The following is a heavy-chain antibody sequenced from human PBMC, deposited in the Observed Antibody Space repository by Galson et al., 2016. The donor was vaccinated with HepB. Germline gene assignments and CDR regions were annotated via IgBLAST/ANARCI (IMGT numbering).Heavy chain of an antibody. CDR1: GFTFSDYW. J-gene: IGHJ4*01. Sequence: SLRLSCAASGFTFSDYWMSWVRQTPGKGLEWVVNIKQDGSEKTYVDSVKGRFTISRDNARNSLYLQMDSLRAEDTAVYYWARDRYVGDTWGYYNIDYWGQGTLVTVSS. D-gene: IGHD3-22*01. V-gene: IGHV3-7*01. CDR3: ARDRYVGDTWGYYNIDY. CDR2: IKQDGSEK.